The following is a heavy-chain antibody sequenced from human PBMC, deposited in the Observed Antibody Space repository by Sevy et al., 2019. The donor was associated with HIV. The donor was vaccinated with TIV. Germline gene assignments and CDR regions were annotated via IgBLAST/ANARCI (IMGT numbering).Heavy chain of an antibody. CDR3: AREKSCGGACYHFDH. J-gene: IGHJ4*02. CDR2: INWDGSST. CDR1: GFTFSSYG. Sequence: GGSLRLSCAASGFTFSSYGMSWVRQAPGKGLEWVSGINWDGSSTGYADSVKGRFTISRDNVKNSLHLQMTSLRAEDTAFYYCAREKSCGGACYHFDHWGQGTLVTVSS. V-gene: IGHV3-20*04. D-gene: IGHD2-21*02.